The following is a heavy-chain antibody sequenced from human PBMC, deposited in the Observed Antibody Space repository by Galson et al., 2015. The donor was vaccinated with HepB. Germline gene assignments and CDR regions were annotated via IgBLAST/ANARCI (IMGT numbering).Heavy chain of an antibody. CDR1: GFTFSSNN. CDR2: IWLDGSNR. J-gene: IGHJ6*02. Sequence: SLRLSCAASGFTFSSNNMHWVRQAPGKGLEGVAVIWLDGSNRYHADSVKGRFTISRDNSKNTLFLQMSSLRVEDTAVYYCARDKDDAMDVWGQGTTVTVSS. V-gene: IGHV3-33*08. CDR3: ARDKDDAMDV. D-gene: IGHD2-15*01.